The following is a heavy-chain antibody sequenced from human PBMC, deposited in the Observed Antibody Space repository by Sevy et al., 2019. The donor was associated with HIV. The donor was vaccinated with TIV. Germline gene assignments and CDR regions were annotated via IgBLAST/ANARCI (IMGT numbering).Heavy chain of an antibody. Sequence: GGSLRLSCAASGFTFSSYAMNWVRQAPGKGLEWVSAISGSGGSTYYTDSVKGRFTISRDNSKNTLYLQMNSLRAEDTAVYYCAKDHVAAAGTVDYWGQRTLVTVSS. CDR3: AKDHVAAAGTVDY. CDR1: GFTFSSYA. CDR2: ISGSGGST. D-gene: IGHD6-13*01. J-gene: IGHJ4*02. V-gene: IGHV3-23*01.